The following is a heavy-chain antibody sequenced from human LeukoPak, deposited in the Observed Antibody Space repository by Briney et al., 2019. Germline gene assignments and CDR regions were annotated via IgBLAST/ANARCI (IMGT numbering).Heavy chain of an antibody. Sequence: GGSLRLSCTASGFTFSYYSMNWVRQAPGKGLEWISYISSSSSTMYYADSVKGRFTISRDNSKNTLYLQMNSLRAEDTAVYYCAKDVGGGQYQLLGIDYWGQGTLVTVSS. CDR1: GFTFSYYS. D-gene: IGHD2-2*01. CDR3: AKDVGGGQYQLLGIDY. J-gene: IGHJ4*02. CDR2: ISSSSSTM. V-gene: IGHV3-48*01.